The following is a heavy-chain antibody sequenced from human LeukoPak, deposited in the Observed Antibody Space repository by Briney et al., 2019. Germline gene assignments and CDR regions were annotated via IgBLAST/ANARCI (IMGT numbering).Heavy chain of an antibody. Sequence: GSLRLSCAASGFTVSTYRMSWVRQAPGKGLQWVSAINPTDDTTYYVDSVKGRFTISRDDSKNTLYLQMNSLRAEDTAVYYCARRVPYTVATDYWGQGTLVTVSS. V-gene: IGHV3-23*01. CDR1: GFTVSTYR. CDR3: ARRVPYTVATDY. CDR2: INPTDDTT. J-gene: IGHJ4*02. D-gene: IGHD4-17*01.